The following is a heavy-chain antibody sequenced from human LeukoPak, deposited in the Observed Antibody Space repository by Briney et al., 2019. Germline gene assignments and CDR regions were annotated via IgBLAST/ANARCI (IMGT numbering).Heavy chain of an antibody. Sequence: SETLSLTCTVSGGSISSSSYYWGWIRQPPGKGLEWIGSIYYSGSTYYNPSLKSRVTISVDTSKNQFSLKLSSVTAADTAVYYCARADTEGIAVAGLVNYWGQGTLVTVSS. CDR1: GGSISSSSYY. CDR3: ARADTEGIAVAGLVNY. CDR2: IYYSGST. D-gene: IGHD6-19*01. V-gene: IGHV4-39*01. J-gene: IGHJ4*02.